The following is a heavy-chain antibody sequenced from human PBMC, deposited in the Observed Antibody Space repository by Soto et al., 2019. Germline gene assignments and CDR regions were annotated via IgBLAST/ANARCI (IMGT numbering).Heavy chain of an antibody. Sequence: ASVKGSCKASGYTFTSYGISWVRQGPGQRLEWMGWINPNSGGTNYAQKFQGWVTMTRDTSISTAYMELSRLRSDDTAVYYCASGPLSIAAAGTSDAFDIWGQGTMVTVSS. V-gene: IGHV1-2*04. CDR2: INPNSGGT. J-gene: IGHJ3*02. CDR3: ASGPLSIAAAGTSDAFDI. CDR1: GYTFTSYG. D-gene: IGHD6-13*01.